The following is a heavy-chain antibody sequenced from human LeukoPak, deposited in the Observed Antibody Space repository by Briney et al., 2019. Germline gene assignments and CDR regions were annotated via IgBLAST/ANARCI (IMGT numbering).Heavy chain of an antibody. D-gene: IGHD2-2*01. CDR1: GFTVSSNY. CDR2: ISSNGGST. Sequence: GGSLRLSCAASGFTVSSNYMSWVRQAPGQGLAYVSAISSNGGSTYYADSVKGRFTISRDNSKNTLYLQMSSLRAEDTAVYYCVRTYGYCSSTSCYVFDYWGQGTLVTVSS. V-gene: IGHV3-64D*09. CDR3: VRTYGYCSSTSCYVFDY. J-gene: IGHJ4*02.